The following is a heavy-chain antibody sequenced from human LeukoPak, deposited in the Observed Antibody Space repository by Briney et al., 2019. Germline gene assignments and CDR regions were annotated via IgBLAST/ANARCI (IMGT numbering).Heavy chain of an antibody. D-gene: IGHD2-15*01. CDR2: INPNSGGT. CDR3: ARTRHCSGGSCPNWFDP. Sequence: ASVKVSCKASGYTFTGYYMHWVRQAPGQGLEWMGWINPNSGGTNYAQKFQGRVTMTRDTSISTAYMELSRLRSDDTAVYYCARTRHCSGGSCPNWFDPWGQGTLVTASS. CDR1: GYTFTGYY. J-gene: IGHJ5*02. V-gene: IGHV1-2*02.